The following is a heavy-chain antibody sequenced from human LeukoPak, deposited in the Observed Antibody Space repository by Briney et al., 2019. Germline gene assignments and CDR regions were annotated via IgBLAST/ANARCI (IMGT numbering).Heavy chain of an antibody. Sequence: GGSLRLSCAASGFTFSSYAMSWVRQAPGKGLEWVSAISGSGGSTYYADSVKGRFTISRDNSKNTLYLQMNSLRAEDTAVYYCAKRLAAAGTVFDYYYGMDVWGQGTTVTVSS. CDR3: AKRLAAAGTVFDYYYGMDV. CDR2: ISGSGGST. D-gene: IGHD6-13*01. V-gene: IGHV3-23*01. CDR1: GFTFSSYA. J-gene: IGHJ6*02.